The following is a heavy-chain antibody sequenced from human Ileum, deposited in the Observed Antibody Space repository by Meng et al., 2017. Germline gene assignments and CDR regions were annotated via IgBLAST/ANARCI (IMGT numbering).Heavy chain of an antibody. J-gene: IGHJ4*02. CDR2: MNLGGSP. V-gene: IGHV4-4*02. CDR3: AHIFDS. Sequence: VQRQESGPGLVGPSGPLSLTCAVSGRSISSSDWWSWVRQPPGKGLEWIAEMNLGGSPNYNPSLKSRVTMSVDKSNDHLSLQLTSVTAADTAVYYCAHIFDSWGQGTLVTVSS. CDR1: GRSISSSDW.